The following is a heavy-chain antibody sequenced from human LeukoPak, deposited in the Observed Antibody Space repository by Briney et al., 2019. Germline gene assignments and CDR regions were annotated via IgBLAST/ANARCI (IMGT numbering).Heavy chain of an antibody. Sequence: PSETLSLTCAVSGGSISSGGYYWSWIRQHPGKGLEWIGYIYYSGSTYYNPSLKSRVTISVDTSKNQFSLKLSSVTAADTAVYYCARDALGSAPINWFDPWGQGTLVTVSS. J-gene: IGHJ5*02. CDR2: IYYSGST. CDR1: GGSISSGGYY. V-gene: IGHV4-31*11. D-gene: IGHD2-2*03. CDR3: ARDALGSAPINWFDP.